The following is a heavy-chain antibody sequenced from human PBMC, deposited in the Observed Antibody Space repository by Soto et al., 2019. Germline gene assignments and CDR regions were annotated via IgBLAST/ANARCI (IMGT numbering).Heavy chain of an antibody. Sequence: ETLARTGTVSGCTISSSSYDWVGLRQPKGQGLEWIGSIYYSGSTYYNPSLKSRVTISVDTSKHQFSLKLRSVTAADTAVYYCARSFRITMVRGVLSWFDPWGQGTRVTVS. J-gene: IGHJ5*02. D-gene: IGHD3-10*01. CDR1: GCTISSSSYD. CDR2: IYYSGST. V-gene: IGHV4-39*01. CDR3: ARSFRITMVRGVLSWFDP.